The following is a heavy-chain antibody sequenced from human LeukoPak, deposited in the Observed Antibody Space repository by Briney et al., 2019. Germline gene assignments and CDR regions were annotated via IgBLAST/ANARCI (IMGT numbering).Heavy chain of an antibody. Sequence: GGSLRLSCAASGFTFSSYAMTWVRQAPGKGLEWVSAIGGSGSSTYYVDSVKGRFAISRDNSKNTLYLQMNSLRAEDTALYYCAKDQGYSGYDSFDYWGQGTLVTVSS. D-gene: IGHD5-12*01. CDR3: AKDQGYSGYDSFDY. CDR2: IGGSGSST. CDR1: GFTFSSYA. V-gene: IGHV3-23*01. J-gene: IGHJ4*02.